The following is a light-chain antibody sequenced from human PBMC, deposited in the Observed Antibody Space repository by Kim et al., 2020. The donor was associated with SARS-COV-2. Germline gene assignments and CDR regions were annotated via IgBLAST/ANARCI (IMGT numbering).Light chain of an antibody. Sequence: EIVLTQSPGTLSLSPGERATLSCRASQSINSNYLAWYQQKPGQAPRLLIYDASNRATGIPDRFSGSGSGTDFTLTISRLEPEDFAVFYCQQYDSSPVTFGQGTKLEFK. V-gene: IGKV3-20*01. J-gene: IGKJ2*01. CDR3: QQYDSSPVT. CDR1: QSINSNY. CDR2: DAS.